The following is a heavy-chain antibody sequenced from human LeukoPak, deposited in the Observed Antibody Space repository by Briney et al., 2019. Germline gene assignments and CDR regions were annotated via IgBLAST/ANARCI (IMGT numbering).Heavy chain of an antibody. CDR3: ARSNSGSYDSQYNWYDP. Sequence: PGGSLRLSCAASGFTFSNHGIIWVRQAPGKGLEWVSGINWNGGATHYADSVKGRFTVSRDNAKSSLYLQMNSLRVEDTAFYYCARSNSGSYDSQYNWYDPWGQGTLVTVSS. CDR2: INWNGGAT. V-gene: IGHV3-20*04. J-gene: IGHJ5*02. CDR1: GFTFSNHG. D-gene: IGHD1-26*01.